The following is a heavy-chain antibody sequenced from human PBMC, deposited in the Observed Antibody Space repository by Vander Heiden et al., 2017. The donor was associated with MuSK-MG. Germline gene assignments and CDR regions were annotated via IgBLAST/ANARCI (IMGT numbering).Heavy chain of an antibody. J-gene: IGHJ4*02. Sequence: QVQLVQSGAEVKTPGASLKISCKASGYIFIPSYMQWVRQAPGQGLEWLGMINPSGGITTYPQKFQGRVTMTGDSSTSTFYMELSSLRSEDTAVYFCARKTGGHFNFEYWGQGTLITVSS. CDR2: INPSGGIT. CDR1: GYIFIPSY. V-gene: IGHV1-46*01. CDR3: ARKTGGHFNFEY.